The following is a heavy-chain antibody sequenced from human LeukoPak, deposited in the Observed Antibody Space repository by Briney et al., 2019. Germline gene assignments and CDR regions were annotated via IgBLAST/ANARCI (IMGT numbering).Heavy chain of an antibody. Sequence: TGGSLRLSCAASGFTFDDYAMHWVRQAPGKGLEWVSGISWNSGSIGYADSVKGRFTISRDNAKNSLYLQMNSLRAGDTALYYCAMSRHYYDSSGYPADYWGQGTLVTVSS. CDR2: ISWNSGSI. CDR3: AMSRHYYDSSGYPADY. V-gene: IGHV3-9*01. CDR1: GFTFDDYA. J-gene: IGHJ4*02. D-gene: IGHD3-22*01.